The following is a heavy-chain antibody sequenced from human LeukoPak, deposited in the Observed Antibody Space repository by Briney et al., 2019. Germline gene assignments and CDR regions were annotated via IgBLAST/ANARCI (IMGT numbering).Heavy chain of an antibody. D-gene: IGHD6-19*01. CDR1: GDSVSSNSAA. Sequence: SQTLSLTCAISGDSVSSNSAAWNWIRQSPSRGLEWLGRTYYRSKWYNDYAVSVKSRITINPDTSKNQFSLQLNSVTPEDTAVYYCARATGSSGWWYYYYGMDVWGQGTTVTVSS. CDR2: TYYRSKWYN. J-gene: IGHJ6*02. V-gene: IGHV6-1*01. CDR3: ARATGSSGWWYYYYGMDV.